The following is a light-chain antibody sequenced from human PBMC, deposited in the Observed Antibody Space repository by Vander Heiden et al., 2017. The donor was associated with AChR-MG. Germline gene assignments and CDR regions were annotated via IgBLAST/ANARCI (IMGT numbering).Light chain of an antibody. J-gene: IGKJ4*01. CDR2: GAS. Sequence: ELVLTQSPGTLSLSPGERATLSCRASQSVSSSYLAWYQQKPGQAPRLLINGASSRATGIPDRFSGSGSGTDFTLTISRLEPEDFAVYYCQQYGSSPPLTFGGGTKVEIK. CDR3: QQYGSSPPLT. CDR1: QSVSSSY. V-gene: IGKV3-20*01.